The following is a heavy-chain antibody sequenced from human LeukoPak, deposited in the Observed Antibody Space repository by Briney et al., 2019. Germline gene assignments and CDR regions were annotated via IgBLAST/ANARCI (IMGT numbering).Heavy chain of an antibody. D-gene: IGHD2-2*01. CDR2: ISYDGSNK. V-gene: IGHV3-30*18. CDR3: AKDLLALSCSSTSCYAPYFDY. Sequence: GRSLRLSCAASGFTFSSYGMHWVRQAPGKGLEWVAVISYDGSNKYYADSVKGRFTISRDNSKNTLYLQMNSLRAEDTAVYYCAKDLLALSCSSTSCYAPYFDYWGQGTLVTVSS. CDR1: GFTFSSYG. J-gene: IGHJ4*02.